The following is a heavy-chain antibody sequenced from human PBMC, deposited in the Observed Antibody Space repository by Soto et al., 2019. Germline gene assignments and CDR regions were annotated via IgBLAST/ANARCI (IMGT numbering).Heavy chain of an antibody. Sequence: GGSLRLSCAASGFAFSSYGMHWVRQAPGKGLEWVAVISYDGSNKYYADSVKGRFTISRDNSKNTLYLQMNSLRAEDTAVYYCAKGSNLGYSYGYASYYHGMDVWGQRTTVTVS. J-gene: IGHJ6*02. CDR1: GFAFSSYG. D-gene: IGHD5-18*01. CDR3: AKGSNLGYSYGYASYYHGMDV. V-gene: IGHV3-30*18. CDR2: ISYDGSNK.